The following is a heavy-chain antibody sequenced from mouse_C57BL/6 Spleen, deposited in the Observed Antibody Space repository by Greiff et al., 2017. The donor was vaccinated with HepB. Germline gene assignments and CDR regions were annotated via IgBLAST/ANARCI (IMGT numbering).Heavy chain of an antibody. CDR1: GFTFSSYA. J-gene: IGHJ2*01. Sequence: EVQGVESGGGLVKPGGSLKLSCAASGFTFSSYAMSWVRQTPEKRLEWVATISDGGSYTYYPDNVKGRFTISRDIAKNNLYLQMSHLKSEDTAMYYCAREDYDYIRYYFDYWGQGTTLTVSS. D-gene: IGHD2-4*01. V-gene: IGHV5-4*01. CDR2: ISDGGSYT. CDR3: AREDYDYIRYYFDY.